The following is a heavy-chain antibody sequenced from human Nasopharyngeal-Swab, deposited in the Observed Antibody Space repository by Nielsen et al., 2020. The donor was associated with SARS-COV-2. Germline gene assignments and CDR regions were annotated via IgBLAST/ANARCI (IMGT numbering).Heavy chain of an antibody. CDR2: IYYSGST. J-gene: IGHJ4*02. V-gene: IGHV4-31*02. D-gene: IGHD3-9*01. CDR3: ARGSLPLYDILTGYYPPFDY. Sequence: WIRQPPGKGLEWIGYIYYSGSTYYNPSLKSRVTISVDTSKNQFSLKLSSVTAADTAVYYCARGSLPLYDILTGYYPPFDYWGQGTLVTV.